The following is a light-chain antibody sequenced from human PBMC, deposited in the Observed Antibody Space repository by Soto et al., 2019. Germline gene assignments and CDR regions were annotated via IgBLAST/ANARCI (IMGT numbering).Light chain of an antibody. CDR1: QSISSY. V-gene: IGKV1-39*01. J-gene: IGKJ5*01. CDR2: AAS. CDR3: QQSYSTPIT. Sequence: DIQMTQSPTSLSASVGDRVTITCRASQSISSYLNWYLQKPGKAPKLLIYAASSLQSGVPSRLSGSGSGTDFTLTISSLQPEDFATYYCQQSYSTPITFDQGTRLEIK.